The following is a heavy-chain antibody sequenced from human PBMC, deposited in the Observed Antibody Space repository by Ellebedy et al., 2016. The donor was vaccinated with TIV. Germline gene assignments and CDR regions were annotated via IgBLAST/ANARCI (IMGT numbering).Heavy chain of an antibody. CDR2: FYYSGST. D-gene: IGHD6-13*01. CDR1: GGSISSSSYY. V-gene: IGHV4-61*01. CDR3: ARGMEESPYSSRWYYFDY. J-gene: IGHJ4*02. Sequence: MPSETLSLTCTVSGGSISSSSYYWSWIRQPPGKGLEWIGYFYYSGSTNYNPSLKSRVTISVDTSKNQFSLKLSSVTAADTAVYYCARGMEESPYSSRWYYFDYWGQGTLVTVSS.